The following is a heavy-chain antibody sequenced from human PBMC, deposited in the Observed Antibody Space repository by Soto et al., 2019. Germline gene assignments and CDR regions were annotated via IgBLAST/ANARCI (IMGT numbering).Heavy chain of an antibody. CDR1: GFTFSSYG. V-gene: IGHV3-33*01. CDR3: ARDGGSGWSFDY. J-gene: IGHJ4*02. D-gene: IGHD6-19*01. Sequence: QVQLVESGGGVVQPGRSLRLSCAASGFTFSSYGMHWVRQAPGKGLEWVAVIWYDGSNKYYADSVKGRFTIPRDNSKSALYLEMNRLRAEVTAVYYCARDGGSGWSFDYWGQGTLVTVSS. CDR2: IWYDGSNK.